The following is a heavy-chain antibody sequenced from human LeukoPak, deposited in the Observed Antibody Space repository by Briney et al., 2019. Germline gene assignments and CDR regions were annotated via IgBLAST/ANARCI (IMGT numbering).Heavy chain of an antibody. CDR3: VMKSSGDYYYMDV. Sequence: GGSLSLSCAASGFSIGDYGMSWVRQTPEKGLEWVSGITWNGGSTGYADSVKGRFTISRDNAMNSLYLQMNSLRAEDTALYYCVMKSSGDYYYMDVWGKGTTVTVSS. CDR1: GFSIGDYG. CDR2: ITWNGGST. J-gene: IGHJ6*03. V-gene: IGHV3-20*04. D-gene: IGHD3-10*01.